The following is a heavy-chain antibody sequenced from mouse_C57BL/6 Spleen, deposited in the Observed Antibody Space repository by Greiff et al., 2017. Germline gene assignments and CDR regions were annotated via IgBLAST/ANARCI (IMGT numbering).Heavy chain of an antibody. CDR2: IDPSDSYT. V-gene: IGHV1-69*01. J-gene: IGHJ3*01. Sequence: QVQLQQPGAELVMPGASVKLSCKASGYTFTSYWMHWVKQRPGQGLEWIGEIDPSDSYTNYNQKFKGKSTLTVDKSSSTAYMQLSSLTSEDSAVYYCARAGDYDSYWGQGTLVTVSA. D-gene: IGHD2-4*01. CDR1: GYTFTSYW. CDR3: ARAGDYDSY.